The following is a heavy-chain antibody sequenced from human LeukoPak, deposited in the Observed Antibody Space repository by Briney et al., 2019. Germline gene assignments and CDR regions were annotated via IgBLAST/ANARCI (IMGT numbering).Heavy chain of an antibody. D-gene: IGHD6-13*01. CDR2: IYYSGSI. J-gene: IGHJ4*02. V-gene: IGHV4-59*01. CDR1: GGSISSYY. CDR3: ARARYSSSWACDY. Sequence: SETLSLTCTVSGGSISSYYWSWIRQPPRKGREWIGYIYYSGSINYNPSLKSRVTISVDTSKNQFSLKLSSVTAADTAVYYCARARYSSSWACDYWGQGTLVTVSS.